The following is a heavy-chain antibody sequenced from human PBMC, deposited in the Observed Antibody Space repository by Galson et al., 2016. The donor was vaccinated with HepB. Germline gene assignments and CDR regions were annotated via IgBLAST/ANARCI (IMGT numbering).Heavy chain of an antibody. J-gene: IGHJ1*01. CDR2: MNPNGNKI. CDR1: GYTFSSYF. V-gene: IGHV1-46*01. Sequence: SVKVSCKASGYTFSSYFMHWVRQAPGQGPEWMGVMNPNGNKISYAQKFESRVTMTRDTSTSTVYMELNSLRSEDTAVYYCVREILGVVYWGQGSLVTVSS. D-gene: IGHD3-3*01. CDR3: VREILGVVY.